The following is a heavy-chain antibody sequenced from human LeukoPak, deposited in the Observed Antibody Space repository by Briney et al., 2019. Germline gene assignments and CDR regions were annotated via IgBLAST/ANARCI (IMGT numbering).Heavy chain of an antibody. D-gene: IGHD5-12*01. CDR2: IYTSGST. J-gene: IGHJ6*03. V-gene: IGHV4-4*07. Sequence: SETLSLTCTVSGGSISGYYWSWIRQPAGKGLEWIGRIYTSGSTNYNPSLKSRVTMSVDTSKNQFSLKLSSVTAADTAVYYCARDLSVRLAHYYYYMDVWGKGTTVTVSS. CDR3: ARDLSVRLAHYYYYMDV. CDR1: GGSISGYY.